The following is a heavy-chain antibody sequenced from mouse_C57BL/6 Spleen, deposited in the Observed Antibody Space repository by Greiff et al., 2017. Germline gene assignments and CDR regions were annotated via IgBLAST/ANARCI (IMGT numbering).Heavy chain of an antibody. CDR3: ARFHLYAMDY. CDR2: IDPSDSYT. J-gene: IGHJ4*01. CDR1: GYTFTSYW. V-gene: IGHV1-69*01. Sequence: QVHVKQPGAELVMPGASVKLSCKASGYTFTSYWMHWVKQRPGQGLEWIGEIDPSDSYTNYNQKFKGKSTLTVDKSSSTAYMQLSSLTSEDSAVYYCARFHLYAMDYWGQGTSVTVSS.